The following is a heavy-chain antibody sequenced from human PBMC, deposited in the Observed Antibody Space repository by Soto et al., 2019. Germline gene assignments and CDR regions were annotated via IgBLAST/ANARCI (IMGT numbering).Heavy chain of an antibody. Sequence: PGESLKISCKGSGYSFTSDVIGWVRQMPGKGLEWMGIIYPGDSDTRYSPSFQGQVTISADKSISTAYLQWSSLKASDTAMYYCARLRIAVAGTSAYYFDYWGQGTLVTVSS. V-gene: IGHV5-51*01. D-gene: IGHD6-19*01. J-gene: IGHJ4*02. CDR1: GYSFTSDV. CDR2: IYPGDSDT. CDR3: ARLRIAVAGTSAYYFDY.